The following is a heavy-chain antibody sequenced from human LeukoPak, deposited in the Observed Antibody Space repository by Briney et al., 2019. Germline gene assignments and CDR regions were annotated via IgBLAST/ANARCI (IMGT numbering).Heavy chain of an antibody. J-gene: IGHJ4*02. CDR1: GFTFSSYS. CDR2: ISSSSSYI. Sequence: AGSLRLSCAASGFTFSSYSINWVRQAPGQGLGWVSSISSSSSYISYADSVKGRFTISRDNAKSSLYLQMNSLRAEDTAVYHCARDSAGMYFFDYGGQGTLVTVPS. CDR3: ARDSAGMYFFDY. V-gene: IGHV3-21*01. D-gene: IGHD3-10*01.